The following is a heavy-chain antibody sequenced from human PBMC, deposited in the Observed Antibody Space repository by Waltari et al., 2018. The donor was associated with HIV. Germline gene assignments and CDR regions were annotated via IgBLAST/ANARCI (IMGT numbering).Heavy chain of an antibody. D-gene: IGHD5-18*01. CDR1: GFTFDDYA. CDR2: MRSKPYGGTT. Sequence: VQLVESGGGLVQSGRSLRLSCTASGFTFDDYAMSWFRQAPGKGLEWVGFMRSKPYGGTTEYAASVKDRFTISRDDSKSIAYLQMNSLKSDDAAVYYCSRLVVGYNYGYYFDSWGQGTLVTVSS. CDR3: SRLVVGYNYGYYFDS. J-gene: IGHJ4*02. V-gene: IGHV3-49*03.